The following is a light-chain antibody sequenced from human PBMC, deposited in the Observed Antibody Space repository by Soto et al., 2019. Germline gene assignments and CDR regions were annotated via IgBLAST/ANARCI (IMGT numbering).Light chain of an antibody. CDR2: DAS. J-gene: IGKJ3*01. V-gene: IGKV3-20*01. CDR3: QHYAMSPPFT. CDR1: QSVSSSY. Sequence: EIVLTQSPGTLSLSPGERATLSCRASQSVSSSYLGWYQQKPGQAPRLLIYDASSRATGVPDRFSGGGSGTDFTLTISRLEPEDFAVYYCQHYAMSPPFTVGPGTKVDIK.